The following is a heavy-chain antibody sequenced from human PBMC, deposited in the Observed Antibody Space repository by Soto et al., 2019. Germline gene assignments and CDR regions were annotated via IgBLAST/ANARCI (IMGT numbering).Heavy chain of an antibody. J-gene: IGHJ6*02. V-gene: IGHV1-69*06. CDR3: ARVPPHYYGSGSYYNFPSNNYYYYYGMDV. D-gene: IGHD3-10*01. CDR2: IIPIFGTA. CDR1: GGTFSSYA. Sequence: GASVKVSCKASGGTFSSYAISWVRQAPGQGLEWMGGIIPIFGTANYAQKFQGRVTITADKSTSTAYMELSSLRSEDTAVYYCARVPPHYYGSGSYYNFPSNNYYYYYGMDVWGQGTTVTVSS.